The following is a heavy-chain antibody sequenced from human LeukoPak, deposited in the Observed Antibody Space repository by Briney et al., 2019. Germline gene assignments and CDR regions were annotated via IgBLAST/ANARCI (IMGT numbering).Heavy chain of an antibody. CDR3: ATSRVYDY. D-gene: IGHD2-8*01. J-gene: IGHJ4*02. Sequence: LSLTCTVSGGSISSSSYYWGWIRQPPGKGLEWIAFINGPSTNIDYADSVRGRFIISRDNGKNSLYLHMHSLRTEDTAVYYCATSRVYDYWGQGALVTVSS. CDR2: INGPSTNI. CDR1: GGSISSSSYY. V-gene: IGHV3-11*04.